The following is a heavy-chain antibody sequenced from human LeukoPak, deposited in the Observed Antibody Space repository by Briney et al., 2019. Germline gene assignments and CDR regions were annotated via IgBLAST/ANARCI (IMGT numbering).Heavy chain of an antibody. CDR1: GFTFSSYS. D-gene: IGHD3-22*01. CDR3: ARWYDYDSKGYSYYFDY. CDR2: ISSSSSYI. V-gene: IGHV3-21*01. Sequence: GGSLRLSCSASGFTFSSYSMNWVRQAPGKGLEWVSSISSSSSYIYYADSVKGRFTISRDNAKNSVYLQMNSLRAEDTAMYYCARWYDYDSKGYSYYFDYWGQGTLVTVSS. J-gene: IGHJ4*02.